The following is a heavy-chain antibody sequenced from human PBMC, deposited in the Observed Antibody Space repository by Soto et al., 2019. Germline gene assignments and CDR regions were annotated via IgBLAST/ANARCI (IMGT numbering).Heavy chain of an antibody. Sequence: QVPLQQWGAGLLKPSETLSLPCAVHGGSFSGFYWTWIRQPPGKGLEWIGEINHSGSSNYNPPLKSRGTMSLYTSTNQFSLRRNSVTAAGTAVYYCARMEGPCYFDLWGRGTLVTVSS. J-gene: IGHJ2*01. D-gene: IGHD1-1*01. CDR3: ARMEGPCYFDL. V-gene: IGHV4-34*01. CDR2: INHSGSS. CDR1: GGSFSGFY.